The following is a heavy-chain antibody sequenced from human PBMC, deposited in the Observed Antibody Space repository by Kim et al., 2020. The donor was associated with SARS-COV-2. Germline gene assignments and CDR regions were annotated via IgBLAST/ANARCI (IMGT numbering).Heavy chain of an antibody. V-gene: IGHV4-34*01. CDR1: GGSFSGYY. J-gene: IGHJ4*02. CDR3: ARGFHWGSYRLARYYFDY. CDR2: INHSGST. Sequence: SETLSLTCAVYGGSFSGYYWSWIRQPPGKGLEWIGEINHSGSTNYNPSLKSRVTISVDTSKNQFSLKLSSVTAADTAVYYCARGFHWGSYRLARYYFDYWGQGTLVTVSS. D-gene: IGHD3-16*02.